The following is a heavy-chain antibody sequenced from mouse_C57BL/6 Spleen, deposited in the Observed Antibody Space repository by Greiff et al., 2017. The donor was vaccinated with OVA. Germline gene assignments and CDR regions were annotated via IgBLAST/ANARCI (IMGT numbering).Heavy chain of an antibody. J-gene: IGHJ1*03. CDR2: INPSNGGT. CDR3: ATYGSSYWYFDV. CDR1: GYTFTSYW. D-gene: IGHD1-1*01. Sequence: QVQLQQPGTELVKPGASVKLSCKASGYTFTSYWMHWVKQRPGQGLEWIGNINPSNGGTYYNEKFKSKATLTVDKSSSTAYMQLSSLTSEDSAVFYCATYGSSYWYFDVWGTGTTVTVSS. V-gene: IGHV1-53*01.